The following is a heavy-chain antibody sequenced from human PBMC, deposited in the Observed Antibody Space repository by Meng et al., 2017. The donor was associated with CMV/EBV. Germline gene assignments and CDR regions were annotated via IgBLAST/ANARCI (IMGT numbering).Heavy chain of an antibody. CDR1: GYTFTSYG. V-gene: IGHV1-18*01. CDR2: ISAYNGNT. Sequence: ASVKVSCQASGYTFTSYGISGLRQAPGQGLEWMGWISAYNGNTNYAQKLQGRVTMTTDTSTSTAYMELRSLRSDDPAVYYCARDYVEMATIAWFDPWGQGTLVTSPQ. J-gene: IGHJ5*02. CDR3: ARDYVEMATIAWFDP. D-gene: IGHD5-24*01.